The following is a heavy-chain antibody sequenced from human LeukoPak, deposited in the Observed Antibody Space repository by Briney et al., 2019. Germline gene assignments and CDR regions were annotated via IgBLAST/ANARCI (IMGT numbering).Heavy chain of an antibody. CDR3: ARERGGYDVYDAFDI. D-gene: IGHD5-12*01. Sequence: GGSLRLSCAASGFTFSSYSMNWVRQAPGKGLEWVSSISSSSSYIYYADSVKGRFTISRDNAKNSLYLQMNSLRAEDTAVYYCARERGGYDVYDAFDIWGQGTMVTVPS. V-gene: IGHV3-21*01. CDR1: GFTFSSYS. J-gene: IGHJ3*02. CDR2: ISSSSSYI.